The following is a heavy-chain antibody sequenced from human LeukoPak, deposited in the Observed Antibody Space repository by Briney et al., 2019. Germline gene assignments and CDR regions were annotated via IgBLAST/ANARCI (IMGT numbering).Heavy chain of an antibody. Sequence: SETLPLTCTVSGGSISSYHWSWIRQPPGKGLEWIGYIHDSGNTNYNPSLRSRVTTSVDTSKNQSSLRLTSVTAADTAGYYCARARLGGIVVVPAGSEGRYWFGPWGEGTLVTASS. J-gene: IGHJ5*02. V-gene: IGHV4-59*01. CDR2: IHDSGNT. CDR1: GGSISSYH. D-gene: IGHD2-2*01. CDR3: ARARLGGIVVVPAGSEGRYWFGP.